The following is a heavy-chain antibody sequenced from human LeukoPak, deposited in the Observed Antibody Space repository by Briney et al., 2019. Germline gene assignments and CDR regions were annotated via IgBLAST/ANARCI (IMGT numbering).Heavy chain of an antibody. V-gene: IGHV1-8*01. CDR2: MNPKSNNR. D-gene: IGHD3-10*01. CDR1: GYTFTNYD. CDR3: TRGLKGNYYSGSGTYRWFAP. J-gene: IGHJ5*02. Sequence: ASVKVSCKASGYTFTNYDVNWVRQATRQGLEWMGLMNPKSNNRGYAQKFQGRVTITTDTSMSTAYMELSSLRSDDTAVYYCTRGLKGNYYSGSGTYRWFAPWGQGTLVTVSS.